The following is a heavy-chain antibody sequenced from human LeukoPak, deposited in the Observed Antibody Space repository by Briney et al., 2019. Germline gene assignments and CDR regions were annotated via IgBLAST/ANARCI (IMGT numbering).Heavy chain of an antibody. Sequence: SGGSLRLSCAASGFTFDDYAMHWVRQAPGKGLEWVGRTRKKTNSYTTEYAASVKGRFTISRDDSKNSLYLQMNSLKAEDTAVYYCTRVVLVGTTYSYFDYWGQGTLVTVSS. CDR2: TRKKTNSYTT. CDR3: TRVVLVGTTYSYFDY. V-gene: IGHV3-72*01. J-gene: IGHJ4*02. CDR1: GFTFDDYA. D-gene: IGHD1-26*01.